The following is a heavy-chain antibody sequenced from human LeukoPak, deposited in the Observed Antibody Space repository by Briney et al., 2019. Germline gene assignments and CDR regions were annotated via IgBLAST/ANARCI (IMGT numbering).Heavy chain of an antibody. Sequence: PSETLSLTCAVYGGSLNGYYWSWIRQPPGKGLEWIGEINHSGSTNYNPPLKSRVTISVDTSKNQFSLKLSSVTAADTAVYYSATAEYGSGSYYNRPFDYWGRGTLVTVSS. CDR1: GGSLNGYY. D-gene: IGHD3-10*01. CDR2: INHSGST. J-gene: IGHJ4*02. CDR3: ATAEYGSGSYYNRPFDY. V-gene: IGHV4-34*01.